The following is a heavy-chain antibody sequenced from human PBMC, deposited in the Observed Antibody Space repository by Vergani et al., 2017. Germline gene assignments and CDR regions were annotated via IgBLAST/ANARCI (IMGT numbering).Heavy chain of an antibody. J-gene: IGHJ5*01. Sequence: EVQLLQSGGGVIQPGGSVRLSCAASGFTFSACPMTWVRQAPGKGLEWVSRIKSDGSITAYADSVKGRFTISRDNAQNTLFLQMNSLRVEDTGVYYCARARCLETCYMSNWLDSWGQGTLVTVSS. D-gene: IGHD3-9*01. CDR3: ARARCLETCYMSNWLDS. V-gene: IGHV3-74*03. CDR2: IKSDGSIT. CDR1: GFTFSACP.